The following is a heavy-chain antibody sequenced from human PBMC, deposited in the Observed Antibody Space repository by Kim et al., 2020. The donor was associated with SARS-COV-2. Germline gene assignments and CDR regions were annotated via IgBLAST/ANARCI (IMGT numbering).Heavy chain of an antibody. Sequence: SETLSLTCTVSGGSISSSSYYWGWIRQPPGKGLEWIGSIYYSGSTYYNPSLKSRVTRSVDTSKNQFSLKLSSVTAAATAVYYCARDGPAIVGEELWFDPWGQRTLVTVSS. CDR1: GGSISSSSYY. D-gene: IGHD1-26*01. CDR2: IYYSGST. V-gene: IGHV4-39*07. CDR3: ARDGPAIVGEELWFDP. J-gene: IGHJ5*02.